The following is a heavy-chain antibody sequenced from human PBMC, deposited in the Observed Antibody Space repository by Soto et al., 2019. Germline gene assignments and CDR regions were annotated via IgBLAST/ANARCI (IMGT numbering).Heavy chain of an antibody. CDR1: GYTFTSYA. J-gene: IGHJ4*02. Sequence: GASVKVSCKAPGYTFTSYAMHWVRQAPGQRLEWMGWINAGNGNTKYSQKFQGRVTITRDTSASTAYMELSSLRSEDTAVYYCARERSADFWNGYGYWGQGTLVTVSS. V-gene: IGHV1-3*01. CDR3: ARERSADFWNGYGY. D-gene: IGHD3-3*01. CDR2: INAGNGNT.